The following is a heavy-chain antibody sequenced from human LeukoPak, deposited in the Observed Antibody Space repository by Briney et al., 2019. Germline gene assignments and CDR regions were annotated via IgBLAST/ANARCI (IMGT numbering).Heavy chain of an antibody. Sequence: GGSLRLSCAASGFIFRNFGMHWVRQAPGKGLEWVSFIRYDGSDKFLADSVKGRFTISRDNAKNSLYLQMNSLRAEDTAVYYCARDITELERLFDYWGQGTLVTVSS. J-gene: IGHJ4*02. CDR1: GFIFRNFG. V-gene: IGHV3-30*02. CDR3: ARDITELERLFDY. D-gene: IGHD1-1*01. CDR2: IRYDGSDK.